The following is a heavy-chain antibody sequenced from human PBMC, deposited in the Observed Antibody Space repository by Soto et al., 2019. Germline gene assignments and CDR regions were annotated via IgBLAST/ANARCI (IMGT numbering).Heavy chain of an antibody. D-gene: IGHD2-21*01. J-gene: IGHJ6*02. V-gene: IGHV1-18*01. CDR1: GYTVTSYG. CDR3: ARDSSGENYYYYGMDV. CDR2: ISAYNGNT. Sequence: ASVKVSCKASGYTVTSYGISWVRQAPGQGLEWMGWISAYNGNTNYAQKLQGRVTMTTDTSTSTAYMELRSLRSDDPAVYYCARDSSGENYYYYGMDVWGQGTTVTVSS.